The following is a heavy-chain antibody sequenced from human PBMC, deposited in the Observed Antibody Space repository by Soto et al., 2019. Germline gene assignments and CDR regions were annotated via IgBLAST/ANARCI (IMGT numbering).Heavy chain of an antibody. J-gene: IGHJ4*02. CDR2: IYYSGRT. CDR1: GGSISSYY. D-gene: IGHD6-13*01. V-gene: IGHV4-59*08. Sequence: QVQLQESGPGLVKPSETLSLTCTVSGGSISSYYWSWIRQSPGKGLEWIGYIYYSGRTNYNPSLKSRVTRSVDTSKNQFSLKLSSVTAADAAVYYCARHGEHSSSWYFDYWGQGTLVTVSS. CDR3: ARHGEHSSSWYFDY.